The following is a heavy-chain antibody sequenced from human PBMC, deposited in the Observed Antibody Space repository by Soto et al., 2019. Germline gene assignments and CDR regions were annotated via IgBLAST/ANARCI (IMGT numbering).Heavy chain of an antibody. J-gene: IGHJ4*02. CDR2: ITGTSSYI. V-gene: IGHV3-21*01. CDR1: EFTFNTHT. D-gene: IGHD5-18*01. CDR3: ASPRSVQGYRYGLGH. Sequence: EVQLVESGGGLVRPGGSLRLSCAASEFTFNTHTMNWVRQAPGKGLEWVSSITGTSSYIYYADSVKGRFTIPRDNAKNALYLQMTSLRAEDTAVYYCASPRSVQGYRYGLGHWGQGTLVTVSS.